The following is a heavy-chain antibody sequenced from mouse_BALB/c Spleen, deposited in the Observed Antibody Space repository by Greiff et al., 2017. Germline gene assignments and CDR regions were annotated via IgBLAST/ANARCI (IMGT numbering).Heavy chain of an antibody. J-gene: IGHJ1*01. D-gene: IGHD1-1*01. Sequence: QVHVKQSGPGLVAPSQSLSITCTVSGFSLTSYGVHWVRQPPGKGLEWLGVIWAGGSTNYNSALMSRLSISKDNSKSQVFLKMNSLQTDDTAMYYCARGTTVVAWYFDVWGAGTTVTVSS. CDR2: IWAGGST. V-gene: IGHV2-9*02. CDR3: ARGTTVVAWYFDV. CDR1: GFSLTSYG.